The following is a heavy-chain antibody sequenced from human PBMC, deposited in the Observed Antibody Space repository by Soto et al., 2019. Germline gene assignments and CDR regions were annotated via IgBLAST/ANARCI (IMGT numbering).Heavy chain of an antibody. Sequence: VSGPTLVNPTETLTLTCTFSGFSLSARGVGVGWIRQPPGKALEWLALIYWDDDKRHNPSMKSRVTITRDTSKTQVLLILTDMDLVDSSTYYRARNHGNNPPDYWGQGALVTV. D-gene: IGHD1-1*01. V-gene: IGHV2-5*02. CDR3: ARNHGNNPPDY. CDR2: IYWDDDK. CDR1: GFSLSARGVG. J-gene: IGHJ4*02.